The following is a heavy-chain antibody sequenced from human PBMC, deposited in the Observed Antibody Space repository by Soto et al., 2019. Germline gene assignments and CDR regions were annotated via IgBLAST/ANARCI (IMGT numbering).Heavy chain of an antibody. J-gene: IGHJ4*02. CDR1: GGSISSSSYY. D-gene: IGHD4-17*01. CDR2: IYYSGST. CDR3: ARRRDYGGNPVDY. V-gene: IGHV4-39*01. Sequence: SETLSLTCTVSGGSISSSSYYWGWLRQPPGKGLEWIGSIYYSGSTYYNPSLKSRVTISVDTSKNQFSLKLSSVTAADTAVYYCARRRDYGGNPVDYWGQGTLVTAPQ.